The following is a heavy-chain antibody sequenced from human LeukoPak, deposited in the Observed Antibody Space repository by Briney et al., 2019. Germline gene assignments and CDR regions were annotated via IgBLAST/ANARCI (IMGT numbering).Heavy chain of an antibody. J-gene: IGHJ1*01. CDR1: GFSVSSNY. D-gene: IGHD2-21*02. CDR3: ARTDETAPAEDFQH. V-gene: IGHV3-53*01. Sequence: GGSPRLSCAASGFSVSSNYMSWVRQAPGKGLEWVSVIYSGGSTYYADSVKGRFTISRDNSKNTLYLQMKSLRAEDTAAYYCARTDETAPAEDFQHWGQGTLVTVSS. CDR2: IYSGGST.